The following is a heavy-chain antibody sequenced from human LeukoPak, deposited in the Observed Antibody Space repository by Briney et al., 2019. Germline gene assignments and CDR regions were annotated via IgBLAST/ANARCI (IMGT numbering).Heavy chain of an antibody. CDR2: ISSSSGYI. J-gene: IGHJ4*02. CDR1: GFTFSSYS. V-gene: IGHV3-21*01. D-gene: IGHD5-12*01. Sequence: GGSLRLSCAASGFTFSSYSMNWVRQAPGKGLEWVSSISSSSGYIYYADSVKGRFTISRDNAKNSLYLQMNSLRAEDTAVYYCARGGYSGYVDYWGQGTLVTVSS. CDR3: ARGGYSGYVDY.